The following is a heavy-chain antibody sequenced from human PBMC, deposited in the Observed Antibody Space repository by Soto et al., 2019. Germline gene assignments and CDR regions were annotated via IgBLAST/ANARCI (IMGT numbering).Heavy chain of an antibody. J-gene: IGHJ5*01. CDR1: GVSTRSSADH. CDR3: ARRMNVAGGWFDS. Sequence: TSETLSLTCAVSGVSTRSSADHWGWVRHPPGKGLEWLGSVDQSGTTYYNPSLNRRATISLDTSKSHFSLKVTSATAADTAVYYCARRMNVAGGWFDSWGQEPRSPSPQ. CDR2: VDQSGTT. V-gene: IGHV4-39*02. D-gene: IGHD1-1*01.